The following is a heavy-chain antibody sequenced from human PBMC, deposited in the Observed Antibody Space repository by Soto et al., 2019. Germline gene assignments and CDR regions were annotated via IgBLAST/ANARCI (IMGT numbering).Heavy chain of an antibody. D-gene: IGHD3-16*01. J-gene: IGHJ6*02. CDR1: GGTFSSYA. CDR3: ARGEGGDGYNPFYYYGMDV. V-gene: IGHV1-69*01. CDR2: IIPIFGTA. Sequence: QVQLVQSGAEVKKPGSSVKVSCKASGGTFSSYAISWVRQAPGQGLEWMGGIIPIFGTANYAQKCQGRVTITADESTSTAYLELSSLRSEDTAVYYCARGEGGDGYNPFYYYGMDVWRQGTTVTVSS.